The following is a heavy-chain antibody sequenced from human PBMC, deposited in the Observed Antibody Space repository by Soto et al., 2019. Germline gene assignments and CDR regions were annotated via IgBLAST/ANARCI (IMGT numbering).Heavy chain of an antibody. J-gene: IGHJ6*03. CDR2: IYYSGST. CDR1: GGSISSYY. V-gene: IGHV4-59*08. Sequence: SETLSLTCPVSGGSISSYYWSWIRQPPGKGLEWIGYIYYSGSTNYNPSLKSRVTISVDTSKNQFSLKLSSVTAADTAVYYCARRGSSWYSYYYYYYMDVWGKGTTVTVS. D-gene: IGHD6-13*01. CDR3: ARRGSSWYSYYYYYYMDV.